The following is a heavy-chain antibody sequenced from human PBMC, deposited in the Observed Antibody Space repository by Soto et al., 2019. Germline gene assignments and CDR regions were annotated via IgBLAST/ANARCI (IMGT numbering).Heavy chain of an antibody. J-gene: IGHJ4*02. CDR3: ARSDTSRWYNDY. V-gene: IGHV1-3*04. CDR2: VNTGNGYT. D-gene: IGHD6-13*01. CDR1: GYTLSGYV. Sequence: ASVKVSCKASGYTLSGYVMHWVRQAPGQSFEWLGWVNTGNGYTEYSQRFQGRVTLTRDTSASTAYMELSSLTSEDTAIYYCARSDTSRWYNDYWGQGTLVTVSS.